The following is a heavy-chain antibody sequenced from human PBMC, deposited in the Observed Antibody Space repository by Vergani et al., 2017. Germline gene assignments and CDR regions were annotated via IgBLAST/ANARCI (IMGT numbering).Heavy chain of an antibody. CDR2: INDSGST. Sequence: QVQLQQWGAGLLKPSETLSLTCAVYGGSFRGYYWGWIRQPPGKGLEWIGEINDSGSTNYNPALKGRGTISVDTSKKQFSLKLSSVTAADTAVYYGARGLVVVPAAMAYWGEGTLVTVSS. J-gene: IGHJ4*02. CDR3: ARGLVVVPAAMAY. V-gene: IGHV4-34*01. CDR1: GGSFRGYY. D-gene: IGHD2-2*01.